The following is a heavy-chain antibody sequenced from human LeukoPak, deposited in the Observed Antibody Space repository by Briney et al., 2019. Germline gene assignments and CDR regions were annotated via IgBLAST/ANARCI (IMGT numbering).Heavy chain of an antibody. D-gene: IGHD3-10*01. CDR2: IIPIFGTA. J-gene: IGHJ5*02. V-gene: IGHV1-69*13. CDR3: ARDGSNWFDP. Sequence: GASVKVSCKASGGTFSSYAISWVRQAPGQGLEWMGGIIPIFGTANYAQKFQGRVTITADESTSTAYMELSSLRSGDTAVYYCARDGSNWFDPWGQGTLVTVSS. CDR1: GGTFSSYA.